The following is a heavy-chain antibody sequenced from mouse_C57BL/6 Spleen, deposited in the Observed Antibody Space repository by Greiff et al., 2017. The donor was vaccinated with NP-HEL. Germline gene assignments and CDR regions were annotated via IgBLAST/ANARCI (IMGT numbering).Heavy chain of an antibody. J-gene: IGHJ2*01. CDR2: INPGSGGT. CDR3: SIVFGY. V-gene: IGHV1-54*01. Sequence: QVQLQQSGAELVRPGTSVKVSCKASGYAFTNYLIAWVQQRPGQGLEWIGAINPGSGGTNYNEKFKGKATLTADKSSSTAYMQLSSLTAEDSAVYFCSIVFGYWGHVATLTVSS. CDR1: GYAFTNYL.